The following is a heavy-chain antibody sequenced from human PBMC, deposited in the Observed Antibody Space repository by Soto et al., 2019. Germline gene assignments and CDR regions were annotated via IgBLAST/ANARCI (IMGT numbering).Heavy chain of an antibody. CDR1: GYSLTSLD. V-gene: IGHV1-8*01. J-gene: IGHJ4*02. CDR3: ARGVNAGVEY. Sequence: ASVKVSCKASGYSLTSLDINWVRQTSGQGLEWMGWMEPSSGKTGYAQKFHDRVTMTSDTSINTAYMELTTLTSDDTAFYYCARGVNAGVEYWGQGTPVNVSS. D-gene: IGHD1-26*01. CDR2: MEPSSGKT.